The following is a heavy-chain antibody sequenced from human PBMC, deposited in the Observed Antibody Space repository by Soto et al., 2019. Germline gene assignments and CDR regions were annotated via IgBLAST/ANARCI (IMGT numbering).Heavy chain of an antibody. V-gene: IGHV3-7*03. J-gene: IGHJ4*02. CDR3: ARGAEVPAAMFDY. CDR1: GFTFSNYW. D-gene: IGHD2-2*01. Sequence: HPGGSLRLSCAASGFTFSNYWMSWVRQAPGKGLEWVANINRLGSEIYYVDSVKGRSTISRDNAKNSLYLQMNSLRAEDTAVYYCARGAEVPAAMFDYWGQGTLVTVSS. CDR2: INRLGSEI.